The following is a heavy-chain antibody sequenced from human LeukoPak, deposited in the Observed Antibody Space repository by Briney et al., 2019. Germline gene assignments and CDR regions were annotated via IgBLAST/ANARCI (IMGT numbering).Heavy chain of an antibody. CDR1: GYTFTSYD. D-gene: IGHD1-26*01. CDR3: VRGVWATESGNWFDP. CDR2: MNPNSGST. V-gene: IGHV1-8*01. Sequence: ASVKVSCKASGYTFTSYDINWVRQATGQGLEWMGWMNPNSGSTGSAQKFQGRVTFTRDTSTRTAYMDLSSLRSEDTAIYYCVRGVWATESGNWFDPWGQGTLVIVSS. J-gene: IGHJ5*02.